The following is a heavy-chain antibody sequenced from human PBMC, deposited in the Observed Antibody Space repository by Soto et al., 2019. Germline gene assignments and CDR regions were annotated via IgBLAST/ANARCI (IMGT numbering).Heavy chain of an antibody. D-gene: IGHD5-18*01. CDR3: ARGPSVRHSYGYTGPNY. V-gene: IGHV4-4*02. CDR2: IYHSGST. J-gene: IGHJ4*02. CDR1: GGSISSSNW. Sequence: PSETLSLTCAVSGGSISSSNWWSWVRQPPGKGLEWIGEIYHSGSTNYNPSLKSRVTISVDTSKNQFSLKVSSVTAADTAVYYCARGPSVRHSYGYTGPNYWGQGTLVTVSS.